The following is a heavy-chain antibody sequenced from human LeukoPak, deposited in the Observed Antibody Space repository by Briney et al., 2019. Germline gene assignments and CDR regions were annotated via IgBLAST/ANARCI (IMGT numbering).Heavy chain of an antibody. CDR3: ARGVRRWCSTTSCYLDY. V-gene: IGHV4-34*01. J-gene: IGHJ4*02. Sequence: KSSETLSLTCAVYGGSFSGYYWSWIRQPPGKELEWIGEINHSGSTNYNPSLKSRVTISVDTSKNQFSLKLSSVTAADTAVYYCARGVRRWCSTTSCYLDYWGQGTLVTVSS. D-gene: IGHD2-2*01. CDR2: INHSGST. CDR1: GGSFSGYY.